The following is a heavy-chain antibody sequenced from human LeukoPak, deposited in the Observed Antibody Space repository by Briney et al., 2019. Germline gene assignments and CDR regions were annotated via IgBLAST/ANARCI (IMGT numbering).Heavy chain of an antibody. D-gene: IGHD5-12*01. CDR3: ARHSRGYSGYDTGYYFDY. J-gene: IGHJ4*02. V-gene: IGHV4-59*08. CDR1: GGSISSYY. CDR2: IYYSGST. Sequence: SETLFLTCTVSGGSISSYYWSWIRQPPGKGLEWIGYIYYSGSTNYNPSLKSRVTISVDTFKNQFSLKLSSVTAADTAVYYCARHSRGYSGYDTGYYFDYWGQGTLVTVSS.